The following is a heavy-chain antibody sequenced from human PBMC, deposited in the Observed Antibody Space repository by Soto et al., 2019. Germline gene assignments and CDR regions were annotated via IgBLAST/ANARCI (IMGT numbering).Heavy chain of an antibody. CDR2: IYSGGRT. CDR3: ARDSSGYGIDY. J-gene: IGHJ4*02. D-gene: IGHD5-12*01. Sequence: EVQLVESGGGLVQPGGSLRLSCAASGFTVSSNYMTWVRQAPGKWLEWVSFIYSGGRTYYADSVTGRFTISRDNSKNTLYLQMNSLRAEDAAVYYCARDSSGYGIDYWGQGTQVIVSS. CDR1: GFTVSSNY. V-gene: IGHV3-66*01.